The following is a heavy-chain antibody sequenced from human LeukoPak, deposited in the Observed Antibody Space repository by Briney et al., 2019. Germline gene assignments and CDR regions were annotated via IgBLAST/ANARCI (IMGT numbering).Heavy chain of an antibody. D-gene: IGHD7-27*01. J-gene: IGHJ5*02. V-gene: IGHV1-2*02. CDR2: INPNSGGT. Sequence: ASVKDSCKASGYTFTGYYMHWVRQAPGQGLEWMGWINPNSGGTNYAQKFQGRVTMTRDTSISTAYMELSRLRSDDTAVYYCARAPDSLGLGDPWGQGTLVTVSS. CDR1: GYTFTGYY. CDR3: ARAPDSLGLGDP.